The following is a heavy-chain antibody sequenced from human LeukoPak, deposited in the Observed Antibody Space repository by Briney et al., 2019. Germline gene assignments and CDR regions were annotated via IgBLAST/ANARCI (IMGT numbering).Heavy chain of an antibody. J-gene: IGHJ3*02. CDR1: ECTVTGYN. V-gene: IGHV1-8*01. CDR3: ARGTAYNWNDGDAFDI. Sequence: VSITCPWCECTVTGYNVDRVGQPTGQKMEWMGWMNPNSGNTGYAQKFQGRVTMTRNTSISTAYMELSSLRSEDTAVYYCARGTAYNWNDGDAFDIWGQGTMGTVSS. D-gene: IGHD1-20*01. CDR2: MNPNSGNT.